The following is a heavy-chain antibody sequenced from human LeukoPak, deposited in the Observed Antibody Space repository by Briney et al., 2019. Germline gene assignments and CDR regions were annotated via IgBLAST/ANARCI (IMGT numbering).Heavy chain of an antibody. V-gene: IGHV4-4*07. CDR2: IYTSGST. D-gene: IGHD3-22*01. CDR3: ARGAFDSKAFDI. CDR1: GGSISSYY. J-gene: IGHJ3*02. Sequence: PSETLSLTCTVSGGSISSYYWSWIRQPAGKGLEWIGRIYTSGSTNYTPSLKSRVTMSVDTSKNQFSQKLSSVTAADTAVYYCARGAFDSKAFDIWGQGTMVTVSS.